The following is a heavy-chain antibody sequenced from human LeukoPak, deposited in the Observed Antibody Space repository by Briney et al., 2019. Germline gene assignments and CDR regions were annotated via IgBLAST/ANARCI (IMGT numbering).Heavy chain of an antibody. D-gene: IGHD3-22*01. J-gene: IGHJ5*02. CDR1: GFTFNNYA. Sequence: GGSLRLSCAASGFTFNNYAMSWVRQAPGKGLEWVANIKEDGSEKFHVGSVRGRFTISRDNAKNTLNLQMNSLRAEDTTVYYCARDLGQYYDTSDNWFDPWGQGTLVTVSS. V-gene: IGHV3-7*01. CDR3: ARDLGQYYDTSDNWFDP. CDR2: IKEDGSEK.